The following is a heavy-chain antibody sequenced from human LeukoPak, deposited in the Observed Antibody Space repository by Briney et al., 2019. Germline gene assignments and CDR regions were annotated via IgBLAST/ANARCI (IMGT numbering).Heavy chain of an antibody. V-gene: IGHV3-23*01. CDR3: AKGMGGIQDAFDI. CDR1: GFTFSSYA. Sequence: QTGGSLRLSCAASGFTFSSYAMSWVRQAPGKGLEWVSAISGSGGSTYYADSVKGRFTISRDNSKNTLYLQMNSLRAEDTAVYYCAKGMGGIQDAFDIWGQGAMVTVSS. J-gene: IGHJ3*02. D-gene: IGHD3-16*01. CDR2: ISGSGGST.